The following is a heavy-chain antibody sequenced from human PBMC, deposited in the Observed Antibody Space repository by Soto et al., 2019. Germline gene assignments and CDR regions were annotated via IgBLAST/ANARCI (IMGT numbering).Heavy chain of an antibody. CDR3: ATDRSDDLNSFDAFDI. V-gene: IGHV4-61*01. CDR1: GGSVSIGSHY. D-gene: IGHD1-1*01. J-gene: IGHJ3*02. Sequence: SETLSLTCTVSGGSVSIGSHYWSWIRQPPGKGLEWIAYIYHSGSTDYNPSLKSRVSISVDLSKNQFSLRLDSVTAADTAVYYCATDRSDDLNSFDAFDICGPGTMVTV. CDR2: IYHSGST.